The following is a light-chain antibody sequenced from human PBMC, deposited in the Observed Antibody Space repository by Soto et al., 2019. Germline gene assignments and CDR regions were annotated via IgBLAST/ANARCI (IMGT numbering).Light chain of an antibody. Sequence: QSVLTQPASVSGSPGQSITISCTGTSSDVGSFNLVSWYQHHPGKAPRLMIYEGNKRPSGVSNRFSGSKSGNTASLTISGLQAEDEADYYCCSYAGVVFGGGTKLTVL. CDR2: EGN. J-gene: IGLJ3*02. CDR1: SSDVGSFNL. CDR3: CSYAGVV. V-gene: IGLV2-23*01.